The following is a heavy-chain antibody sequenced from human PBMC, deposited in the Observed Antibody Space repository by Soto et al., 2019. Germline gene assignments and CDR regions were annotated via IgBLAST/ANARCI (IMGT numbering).Heavy chain of an antibody. CDR3: ARMGDIVVVPAATVCDY. J-gene: IGHJ4*02. V-gene: IGHV1-3*01. CDR1: GYIFTMYA. D-gene: IGHD2-2*01. Sequence: ASVKVSCKASGYIFTMYAIHWVRQAPGQRLEWMGWINPGSGNAEYAQKLQGRVTMTTDTSTSTAYMELRSLRSDDTAVYYCARMGDIVVVPAATVCDYWGQGTLVTVSS. CDR2: INPGSGNA.